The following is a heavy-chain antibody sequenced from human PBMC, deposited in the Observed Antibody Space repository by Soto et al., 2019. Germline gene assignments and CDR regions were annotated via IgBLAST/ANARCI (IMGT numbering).Heavy chain of an antibody. Sequence: SGPTLVNPTQTLTLTCPFSGFSLSNARIGVSWIRQPPGKALEWLAHIFSNDEKSYSTSLKSRLTISKDTSKSQVVLTMTNMDPVDTATYYCARIRGITGIQAPWGQGTLVTVSS. V-gene: IGHV2-26*01. CDR3: ARIRGITGIQAP. CDR1: GFSLSNARIG. J-gene: IGHJ5*02. CDR2: IFSNDEK. D-gene: IGHD1-20*01.